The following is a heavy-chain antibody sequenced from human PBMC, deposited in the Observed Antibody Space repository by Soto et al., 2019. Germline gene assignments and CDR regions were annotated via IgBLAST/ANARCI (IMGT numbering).Heavy chain of an antibody. CDR1: GFTFSSYA. CDR3: AREVGYRYAYYYYYGMDV. J-gene: IGHJ6*02. D-gene: IGHD5-18*01. Sequence: QVQLVESGGGVVQPGRSLRLSCAASGFTFSSYAMHWVRQAPGKGLEWVAVISYDGSNKYYADSVKGRFTISRDNSKNTLYLQMNSLRAEDTAVYYCAREVGYRYAYYYYYGMDVWGQGTTVTVSS. V-gene: IGHV3-30-3*01. CDR2: ISYDGSNK.